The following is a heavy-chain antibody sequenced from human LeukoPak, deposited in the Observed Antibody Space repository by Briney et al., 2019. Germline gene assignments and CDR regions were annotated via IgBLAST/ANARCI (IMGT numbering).Heavy chain of an antibody. J-gene: IGHJ4*02. Sequence: GGSLRLSCVASGFTFGSYAMSWVRQAPGKGLEWVSSISATGRSTYYADSVTGRFTISRDSSNNRLSLQMSSLSAEDTAVYFCARRDSSGWYSLDYWGQGTLVTVSS. CDR1: GFTFGSYA. CDR3: ARRDSSGWYSLDY. D-gene: IGHD6-19*01. CDR2: ISATGRST. V-gene: IGHV3-23*01.